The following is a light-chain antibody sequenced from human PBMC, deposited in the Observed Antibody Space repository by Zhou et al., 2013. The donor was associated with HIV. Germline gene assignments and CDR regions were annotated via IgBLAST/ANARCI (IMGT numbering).Light chain of an antibody. V-gene: IGKV3D-20*02. J-gene: IGKJ1*01. CDR3: QQRSNWPRT. CDR1: QSVRSSH. Sequence: EIVLTQSPGTLSLSPGERATLSCRASQSVRSSHLAWYQQKPGQAPRPLIYGASIRATGIPARFSGSGSGTDFTLTISSLEPEDFAVYYCQQRSNWPRTFGQGTKVEVK. CDR2: GAS.